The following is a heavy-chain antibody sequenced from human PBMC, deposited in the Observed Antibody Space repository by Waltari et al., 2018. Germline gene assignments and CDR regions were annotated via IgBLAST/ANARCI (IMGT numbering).Heavy chain of an antibody. CDR2: IYHSGST. V-gene: IGHV4-31*09. J-gene: IGHJ4*02. D-gene: IGHD4-17*01. Sequence: QVQLQESGPGLVKPSQTLSLTCTVPGGSISSGGYYWSCIRQHPGKGLEWIGYIYHSGSTYYNPSLKSRVTISVDRSKNQFSLKLSSVTAADTAVYYCAGTTVTKTPSFDYRGQGTLVTVSS. CDR1: GGSISSGGYY. CDR3: AGTTVTKTPSFDY.